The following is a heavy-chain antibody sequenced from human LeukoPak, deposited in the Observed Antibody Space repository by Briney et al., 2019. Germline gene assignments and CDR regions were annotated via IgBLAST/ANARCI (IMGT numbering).Heavy chain of an antibody. D-gene: IGHD3-22*01. CDR2: ISGDGANR. Sequence: GGSLRLSCAASGFTFGSYAMSWVRQAPGKGLEWVSAISGDGANRYYADSVKGRFTISRDNSKNTLYLQMNSLRAEDTAVYYCARDDGTYYDSSGSPDYWGQGSLVTVSS. CDR3: ARDDGTYYDSSGSPDY. V-gene: IGHV3-23*01. J-gene: IGHJ4*02. CDR1: GFTFGSYA.